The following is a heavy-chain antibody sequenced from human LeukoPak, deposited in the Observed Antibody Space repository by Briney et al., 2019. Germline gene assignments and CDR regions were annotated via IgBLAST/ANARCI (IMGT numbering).Heavy chain of an antibody. CDR3: AKDGAQYSSGPECDP. Sequence: GGSLRLSCAGSGFHFSGSAMSWVRQAPGKGPEWVSGITYDGINTYYAASVKGRFTISGDNSKRTVYLEMTSLRADDTGVYYCAKDGAQYSSGPECDPRGQGTLVSVSP. D-gene: IGHD6-19*01. J-gene: IGHJ5*02. CDR2: ITYDGINT. CDR1: GFHFSGSA. V-gene: IGHV3-23*01.